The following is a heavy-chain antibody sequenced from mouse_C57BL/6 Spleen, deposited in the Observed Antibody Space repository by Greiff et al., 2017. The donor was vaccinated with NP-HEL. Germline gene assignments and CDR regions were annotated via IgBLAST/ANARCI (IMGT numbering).Heavy chain of an antibody. CDR1: GFNIKNTY. Sequence: VHVKQSVAELVRPGASVTLSCTASGFNIKNTYMHWVKQRPEQGLEWIGRIDPANGNTKYAPKFQGKATITADTSSNTAYLQLSSLTSEDTAICYCAYGFYYAMDYWGQGTSVTVSS. J-gene: IGHJ4*01. D-gene: IGHD2-2*01. CDR2: IDPANGNT. V-gene: IGHV14-3*01. CDR3: AYGFYYAMDY.